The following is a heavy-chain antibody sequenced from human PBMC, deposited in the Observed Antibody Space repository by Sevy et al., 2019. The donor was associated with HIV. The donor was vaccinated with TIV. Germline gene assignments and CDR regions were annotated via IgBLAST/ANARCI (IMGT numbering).Heavy chain of an antibody. CDR3: ARDYYDSSGYYYLDY. J-gene: IGHJ4*02. D-gene: IGHD3-22*01. V-gene: IGHV3-11*01. Sequence: GGSLRLSCAASGFTFSDYYMSWIRQAPGKGLEWVSYISSSGSTIYYADSVKGRFTISRDNAKNSLYLQMNSLRAEDTAVYYCARDYYDSSGYYYLDYWGQGTLVTVSS. CDR1: GFTFSDYY. CDR2: ISSSGSTI.